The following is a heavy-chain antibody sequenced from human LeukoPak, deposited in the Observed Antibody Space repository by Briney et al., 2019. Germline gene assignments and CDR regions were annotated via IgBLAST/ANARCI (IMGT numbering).Heavy chain of an antibody. CDR1: GGSISSNSYY. CDR3: ARRARGFGESPFDY. J-gene: IGHJ4*02. D-gene: IGHD3-10*01. Sequence: PSETLSLTCTVSGGSISSNSYYWGWIRQPPGKGLEWIGSIYYSGSTYYNPSLKSRVTISVDTSKNQFSLKLSSVTAADTAVYYCARRARGFGESPFDYWGQGTLVTVSS. CDR2: IYYSGST. V-gene: IGHV4-39*01.